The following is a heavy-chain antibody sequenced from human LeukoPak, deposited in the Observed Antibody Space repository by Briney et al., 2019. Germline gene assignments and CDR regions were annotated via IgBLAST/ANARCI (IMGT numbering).Heavy chain of an antibody. D-gene: IGHD3-9*01. J-gene: IGHJ4*02. CDR3: AKDLLRYFDWLGGG. CDR2: ISGGGETT. CDR1: GFTFNNYA. Sequence: GGSLRLSCAASGFTFNNYAMNWVRQAPGKGLEWVSSISGGGETTYYADSAKGRFTISRDNSQNTLYLQMNSLRAEDTAVYYCAKDLLRYFDWLGGGWGQGTLVTVSS. V-gene: IGHV3-23*01.